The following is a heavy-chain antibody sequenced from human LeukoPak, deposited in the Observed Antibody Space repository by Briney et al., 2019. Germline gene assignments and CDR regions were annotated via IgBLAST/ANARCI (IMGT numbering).Heavy chain of an antibody. Sequence: PSETLSLTCTVSGGSISSGGYYWSWIRQLPGKGLEWIGSIYYSGRTYYNPSLKSRVTMSVDTSKNQFSLKLSSVTAADTAVYYCARGVEGVRWFRHFDHWGQGTLVTVSS. V-gene: IGHV4-31*03. CDR3: ARGVEGVRWFRHFDH. D-gene: IGHD4-23*01. CDR1: GGSISSGGYY. J-gene: IGHJ4*02. CDR2: IYYSGRT.